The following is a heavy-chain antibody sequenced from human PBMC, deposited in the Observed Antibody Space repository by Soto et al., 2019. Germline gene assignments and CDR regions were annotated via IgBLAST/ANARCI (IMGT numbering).Heavy chain of an antibody. V-gene: IGHV3-15*01. D-gene: IGHD3-22*01. CDR2: IKSKTDGGTT. CDR1: GFTFSNAW. Sequence: GVLRLSCAASGFTFSNAWMSWVRQAPGKGLEWVGRIKSKTDGGTTDYAAPVKSRFTISRDDSKNTLYLQMNSLKTEDTAVYYCTTAQTHLDAYYYDSSCYDYWGQGTLVTVSS. J-gene: IGHJ4*02. CDR3: TTAQTHLDAYYYDSSCYDY.